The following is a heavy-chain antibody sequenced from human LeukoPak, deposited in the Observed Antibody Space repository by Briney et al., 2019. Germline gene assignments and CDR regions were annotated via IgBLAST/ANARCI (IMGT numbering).Heavy chain of an antibody. CDR2: IYTSGST. J-gene: IGHJ3*02. Sequence: SETLSLTCTVSGGSISSYYWSWIRQPPGEGLEWIGYIYTSGSTNYNPSLKSRVTISVDTSKNQFSLKLSSVTAADTAVYYCARQTAGSSSSGDAFDIWGQGTMVTVSS. CDR3: ARQTAGSSSSGDAFDI. D-gene: IGHD6-6*01. V-gene: IGHV4-4*09. CDR1: GGSISSYY.